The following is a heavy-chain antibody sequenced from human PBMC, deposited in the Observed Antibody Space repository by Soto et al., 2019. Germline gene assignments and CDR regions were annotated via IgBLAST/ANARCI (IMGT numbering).Heavy chain of an antibody. CDR1: GFTFSSYA. J-gene: IGHJ4*02. V-gene: IGHV3-23*01. Sequence: GGSLRLSCAASGFTFSSYAMSWVRQAPGKGLEWVSAISGSGGSTYYADSVKGRFTISRDNSKNTLYLQMNSLRAEDTAVYYCAKKEDQVGTVTSFDYWGQGTLVTVSS. CDR2: ISGSGGST. CDR3: AKKEDQVGTVTSFDY. D-gene: IGHD4-17*01.